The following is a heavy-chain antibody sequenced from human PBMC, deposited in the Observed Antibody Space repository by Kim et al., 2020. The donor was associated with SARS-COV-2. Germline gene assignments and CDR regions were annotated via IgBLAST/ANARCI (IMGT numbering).Heavy chain of an antibody. D-gene: IGHD5-12*01. CDR2: VSHRGTT. V-gene: IGHV4-39*07. Sequence: SETLSLTCTVSGGSIISDTHYWAWIRQPPGKGLEWIGSVSHRGTTFYNPSLRSRPTISVDTSKNDFSLKLNSVTAADTAVYYSARVDEEFDFWGQGTLVT. CDR3: ARVDEEFDF. J-gene: IGHJ4*02. CDR1: GGSIISDTHY.